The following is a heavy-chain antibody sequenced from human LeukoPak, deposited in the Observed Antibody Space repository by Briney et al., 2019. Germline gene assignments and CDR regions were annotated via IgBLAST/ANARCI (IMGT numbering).Heavy chain of an antibody. CDR2: INPNSGGT. CDR1: GYTFTGYY. Sequence: AASVKVSCEASGYTFTGYYMHWVRQAPGQGLEWMGWINPNSGGTNYAQKFQGRVTMTRDTSISTAYMELSRLRSDDTAVYYCARVAFRYCSGGSCYFDYWGQGTLVTVSS. V-gene: IGHV1-2*02. J-gene: IGHJ4*02. CDR3: ARVAFRYCSGGSCYFDY. D-gene: IGHD2-15*01.